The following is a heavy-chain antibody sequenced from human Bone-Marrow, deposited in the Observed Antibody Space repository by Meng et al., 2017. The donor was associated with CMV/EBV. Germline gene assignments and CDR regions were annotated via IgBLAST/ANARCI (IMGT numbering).Heavy chain of an antibody. Sequence: GGALRLCCKGSGYSFTSYWIGWVRQMPGKGLEWMGIIYPGDSDTRYSPSFQGQVTISADKSISTAYLQWSSLKASDTAMYYCARLDMGTAMVTHYYYGMDVWGQGTTVTVSS. D-gene: IGHD5-18*01. CDR2: IYPGDSDT. J-gene: IGHJ6*02. V-gene: IGHV5-51*01. CDR1: GYSFTSYW. CDR3: ARLDMGTAMVTHYYYGMDV.